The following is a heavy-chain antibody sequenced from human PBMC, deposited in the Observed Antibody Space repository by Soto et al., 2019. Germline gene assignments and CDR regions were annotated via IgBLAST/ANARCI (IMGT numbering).Heavy chain of an antibody. Sequence: EVQLLESGGGLVQPGGSLRLSCAASGFTFSSYAMSWVRQAPGKGLEWVSAISGSGGSTYYADSVKGRFTISRDNAKNTLYLQTNSLRAEDTAVYYWAKDSWSTVTTWFDPWGQGTLVTVSS. J-gene: IGHJ5*02. V-gene: IGHV3-23*01. D-gene: IGHD4-4*01. CDR2: ISGSGGST. CDR3: AKDSWSTVTTWFDP. CDR1: GFTFSSYA.